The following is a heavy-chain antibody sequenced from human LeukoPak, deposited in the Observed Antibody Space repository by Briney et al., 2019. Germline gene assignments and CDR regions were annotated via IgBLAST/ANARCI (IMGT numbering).Heavy chain of an antibody. CDR2: IYYSGST. V-gene: IGHV4-59*08. CDR1: GGSINSYY. CDR3: ATFLPQHYYDSSGYFDY. Sequence: SETLSLTCTVSGGSINSYYWSWIRQPPGKGLEWIGYIYYSGSTNYNPSLKSRVTISVDTSKNQFSLKLSSVTAADTAVYYCATFLPQHYYDSSGYFDYWGQGTLVTVSS. J-gene: IGHJ4*02. D-gene: IGHD3-22*01.